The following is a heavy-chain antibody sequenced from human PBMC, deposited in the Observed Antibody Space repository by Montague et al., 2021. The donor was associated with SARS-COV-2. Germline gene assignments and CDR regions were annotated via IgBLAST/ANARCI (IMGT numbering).Heavy chain of an antibody. J-gene: IGHJ5*02. Sequence: SLRLSCAASGFTFDDYAMHWVRQAPGKGLEWVSGISWNSGSIGYADSVKGRFTISRDNAKNSLYLRMNSLRAEDTALYYCAKGATGYEGFDWFDPWGQGTLVTVSS. V-gene: IGHV3-9*01. CDR1: GFTFDDYA. D-gene: IGHD3-9*01. CDR3: AKGATGYEGFDWFDP. CDR2: ISWNSGSI.